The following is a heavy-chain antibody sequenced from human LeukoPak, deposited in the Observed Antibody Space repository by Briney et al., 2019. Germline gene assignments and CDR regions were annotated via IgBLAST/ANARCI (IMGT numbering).Heavy chain of an antibody. V-gene: IGHV3-30*03. Sequence: PGRSLRLSCAASGFTFSSYGMHWVRQAPGKGLEWVAVISYDGSNKYYADSVKGRFTISRDNAKNSLYLQMNSLRAEDTAVYYCARDAELALVGGIVIDYWGQGTLVTVSS. CDR2: ISYDGSNK. CDR3: ARDAELALVGGIVIDY. J-gene: IGHJ4*02. CDR1: GFTFSSYG. D-gene: IGHD1-26*01.